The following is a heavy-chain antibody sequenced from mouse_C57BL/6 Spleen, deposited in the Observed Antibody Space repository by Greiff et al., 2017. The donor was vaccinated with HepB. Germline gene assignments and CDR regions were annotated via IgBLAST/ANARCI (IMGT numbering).Heavy chain of an antibody. CDR3: ATYDGYYVGAY. CDR2: ISSGSSTI. D-gene: IGHD2-3*01. V-gene: IGHV5-17*01. CDR1: GFTFSDYG. J-gene: IGHJ3*01. Sequence: EVHLVESGGGLVKPGGSLKLSCAASGFTFSDYGMHWVRQAPEKGLEWVAYISSGSSTIYYADTVKGRFTISRDNAKNTLFLQMTSLRSEDTAMYYCATYDGYYVGAYWGQGTLVTVSA.